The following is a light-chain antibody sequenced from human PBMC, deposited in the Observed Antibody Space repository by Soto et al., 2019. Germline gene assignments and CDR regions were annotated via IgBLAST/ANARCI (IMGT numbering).Light chain of an antibody. CDR2: EGN. Sequence: QSVLTQPASVSGSPGQSITISCTGTSSDVGSYNLVSWYQQRPGQAPKLIIYEGNKRPSGVSNRFSASKSANTASLTISGLQAEDGADYYCCSYAGSSTVYVFGTGTKVTVL. J-gene: IGLJ1*01. V-gene: IGLV2-23*01. CDR1: SSDVGSYNL. CDR3: CSYAGSSTVYV.